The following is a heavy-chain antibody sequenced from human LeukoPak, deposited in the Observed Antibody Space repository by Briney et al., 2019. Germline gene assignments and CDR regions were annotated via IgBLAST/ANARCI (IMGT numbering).Heavy chain of an antibody. CDR3: ARDSSGPNYYFDY. Sequence: ASVKVSCKASGYTFTGFYMHWVRQAPGQGLEWMGRINPNSGGTNYAQKFQGRVTTARDTSISTAYMELSRLTYDDTAVYYCARDSSGPNYYFDYWGQGTLVTVSS. J-gene: IGHJ4*02. CDR2: INPNSGGT. D-gene: IGHD3-22*01. CDR1: GYTFTGFY. V-gene: IGHV1-2*06.